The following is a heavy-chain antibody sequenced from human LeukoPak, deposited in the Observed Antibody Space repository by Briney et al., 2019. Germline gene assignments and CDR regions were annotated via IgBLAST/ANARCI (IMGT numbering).Heavy chain of an antibody. CDR1: GGTFSSYA. CDR2: IIPIFGIA. Sequence: SVKVSCKASGGTFSSYAISWVRQAPGQGLEWMGRIIPIFGIANYAQKFQGRVTITADKSTSTAYMELSSLRSEDTAVYYCARVYGDYFSDYWGQGTLVTVSS. V-gene: IGHV1-69*04. D-gene: IGHD4-17*01. CDR3: ARVYGDYFSDY. J-gene: IGHJ4*02.